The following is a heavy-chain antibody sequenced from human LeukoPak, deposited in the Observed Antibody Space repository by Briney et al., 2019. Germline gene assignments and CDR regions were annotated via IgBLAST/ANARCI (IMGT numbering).Heavy chain of an antibody. CDR1: GFTLSRYW. Sequence: GGSLRLSCAASGFTLSRYWMHWVRQVPGKGLVWVSRINSDGSSTSYADSVKGRFTISRDNAKNSLYLQMNSLRAEDTAVYYCARDMGWLQFDPWGQGTLVTVSS. D-gene: IGHD5-24*01. J-gene: IGHJ5*02. V-gene: IGHV3-74*01. CDR3: ARDMGWLQFDP. CDR2: INSDGSST.